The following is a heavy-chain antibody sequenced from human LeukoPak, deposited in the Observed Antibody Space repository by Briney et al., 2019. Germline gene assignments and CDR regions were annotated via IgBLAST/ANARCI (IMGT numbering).Heavy chain of an antibody. V-gene: IGHV4-59*01. CDR2: IYYSGST. CDR1: GGSISSYY. J-gene: IGHJ6*02. Sequence: SETLSLTCTVSGGSISSYYWIWIGQPPGKGLEWIGYIYYSGSTNYNPSLKSRVTISVDTSKNQFSLKLSSVTAADTAVYYCARDSTYYYGSGRSPMDVWGQGTTVTVSS. CDR3: ARDSTYYYGSGRSPMDV. D-gene: IGHD3-10*01.